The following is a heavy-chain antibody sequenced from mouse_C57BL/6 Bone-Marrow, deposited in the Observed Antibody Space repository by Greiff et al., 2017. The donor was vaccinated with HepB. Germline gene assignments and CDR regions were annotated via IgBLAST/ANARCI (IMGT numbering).Heavy chain of an antibody. CDR3: ARQGVVTTYYFDY. D-gene: IGHD2-5*01. CDR2: IWSGGST. CDR1: GFSLTSYG. J-gene: IGHJ2*01. Sequence: QAQLKESGPGLVQPSQSLSITCTVSGFSLTSYGVHWVRQSPGKGLEWLGVIWSGGSTDYNAAFISRLSISKDNSKSQVFFKMNSLQADDTAIYYCARQGVVTTYYFDYWGQGTTLTVSS. V-gene: IGHV2-2*01.